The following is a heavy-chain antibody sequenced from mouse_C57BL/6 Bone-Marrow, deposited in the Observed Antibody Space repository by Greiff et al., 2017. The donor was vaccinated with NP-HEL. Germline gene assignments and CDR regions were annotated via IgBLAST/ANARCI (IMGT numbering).Heavy chain of an antibody. D-gene: IGHD1-1*01. J-gene: IGHJ4*01. CDR1: GPSLTSYG. CDR2: IWRGGST. Sequence: QVQLQQSGPGLVQPSQSLSITCTVSGPSLTSYGVHWVRQSPGKGLEWLGVIWRGGSTDYNAAFMSRLSITKDNSKSQVFFKMNSLQADDTAIYYCAKNYYPGYYAMDYWGQGTSVTVSS. V-gene: IGHV2-5*01. CDR3: AKNYYPGYYAMDY.